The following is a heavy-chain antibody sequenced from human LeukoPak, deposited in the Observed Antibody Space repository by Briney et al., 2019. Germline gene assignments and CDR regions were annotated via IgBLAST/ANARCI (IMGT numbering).Heavy chain of an antibody. Sequence: GASVKVSCKASGYTFTSYGISWVRQAPGQGLEWMGWISAYNGNTNYAQKLQGRVTMTTDTSTSTAYMELRSLRSDDTAVYYCARDIEGGGYGDYLNWFDPWGQGTLVTVSS. CDR3: ARDIEGGGYGDYLNWFDP. CDR1: GYTFTSYG. D-gene: IGHD4-17*01. CDR2: ISAYNGNT. J-gene: IGHJ5*02. V-gene: IGHV1-18*01.